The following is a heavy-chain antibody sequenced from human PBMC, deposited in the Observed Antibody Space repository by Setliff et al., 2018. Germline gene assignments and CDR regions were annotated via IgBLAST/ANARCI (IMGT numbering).Heavy chain of an antibody. CDR2: ISAYNDNT. V-gene: IGHV1-18*01. CDR1: GYTFTNYG. CDR3: ARDWFCSGGDCHRGFHHYMDV. D-gene: IGHD2-21*02. Sequence: GASVKVSCKASGYTFTNYGISWVRQAPGQGLEWMGWISAYNDNTNYAQKVQGRVTMTTDTSTSTAYMELRSLRSDDTAVYYCARDWFCSGGDCHRGFHHYMDVWGKGTTVTVSS. J-gene: IGHJ6*03.